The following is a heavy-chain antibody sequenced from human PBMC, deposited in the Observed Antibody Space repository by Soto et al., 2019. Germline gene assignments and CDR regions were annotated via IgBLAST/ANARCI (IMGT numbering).Heavy chain of an antibody. V-gene: IGHV4-34*01. D-gene: IGHD6-13*01. CDR1: GGSFSGYY. Sequence: QVQLQQWGAGLLKPSETLSLTCAVYGGSFSGYYWSWIRQPPGKGLEWIGEINHSGSTNYNPSLKSRVTISVDTSKNQFSLKLSSVTAAVTAVYYCARGRKDYSSSWYVDWGQGTLVTVSS. CDR3: ARGRKDYSSSWYVD. CDR2: INHSGST. J-gene: IGHJ4*02.